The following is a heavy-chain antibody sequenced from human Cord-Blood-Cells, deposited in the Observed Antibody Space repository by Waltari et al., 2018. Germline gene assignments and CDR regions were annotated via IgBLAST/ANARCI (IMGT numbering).Heavy chain of an antibody. Sequence: EVQLVESGGGLVKPGGSLRLSCAASGFTFSSYSMNWVRQAPGKGLEWVSSISSSSSYIYYADSVKGRFTISRDNAKNSLYLQMNSLRAEDTAVYYCASIELTGEKDAFDIWGQGTMVTVSS. V-gene: IGHV3-21*01. CDR1: GFTFSSYS. CDR3: ASIELTGEKDAFDI. CDR2: ISSSSSYI. J-gene: IGHJ3*02. D-gene: IGHD7-27*01.